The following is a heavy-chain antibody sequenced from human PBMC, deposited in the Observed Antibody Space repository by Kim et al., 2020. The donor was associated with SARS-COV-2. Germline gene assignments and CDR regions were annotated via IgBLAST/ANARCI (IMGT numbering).Heavy chain of an antibody. J-gene: IGHJ6*02. CDR2: ISSSSSYI. D-gene: IGHD6-19*01. Sequence: GGSLRLSCAASGFTFSSYSMNWVRQAPGKGLEWVSSISSSSSYIYYADSVKGRFTISRDNAKNSLYLQMNSLRAEDTAVYYCARDSVAGTLMRMYYYGMDVWGQGTTVTVSS. CDR1: GFTFSSYS. V-gene: IGHV3-21*01. CDR3: ARDSVAGTLMRMYYYGMDV.